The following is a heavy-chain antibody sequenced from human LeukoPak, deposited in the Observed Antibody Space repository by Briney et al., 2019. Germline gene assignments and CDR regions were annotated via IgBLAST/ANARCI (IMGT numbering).Heavy chain of an antibody. D-gene: IGHD6-19*01. CDR2: IDQDGSEK. CDR1: GFTFSTYW. J-gene: IGHJ4*02. CDR3: ARGKGWTDY. V-gene: IGHV3-7*03. Sequence: GGSLRLSCAVSGFTFSTYWMTWVRQAPGEGLKWVANIDQDGSEKYYVDSAKGRFTISRDNAKNSLYLQMNSLRAEDTAVYYCARGKGWTDYWGQGTLVTVSS.